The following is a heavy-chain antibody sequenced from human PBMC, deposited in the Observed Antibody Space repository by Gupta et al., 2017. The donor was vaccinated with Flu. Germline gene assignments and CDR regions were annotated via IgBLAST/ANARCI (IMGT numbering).Heavy chain of an antibody. V-gene: IGHV3-30-3*01. J-gene: IGHJ4*02. CDR1: GFTFSLYA. CDR3: VRDGVGVVPAAIRHDY. Sequence: QVQLVGSGGGVVQPGRSLRLSWAASGFTFSLYAFHGVRQATGKGLEWVAVISYDGSNKQYADSVKGRLTISRDDSKNTVYLQMNSLRTEDTAVFYCVRDGVGVVPAAIRHDYWGQGTLVTVSS. CDR2: ISYDGSNK. D-gene: IGHD2-2*02.